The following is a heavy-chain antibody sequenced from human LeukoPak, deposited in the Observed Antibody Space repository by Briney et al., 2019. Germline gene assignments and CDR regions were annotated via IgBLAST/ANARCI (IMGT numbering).Heavy chain of an antibody. CDR3: ARRDMVRTLDY. V-gene: IGHV1-46*01. CDR2: INPSGGST. J-gene: IGHJ4*02. D-gene: IGHD3-10*01. CDR1: GYTFTRYY. Sequence: ASVKVSCKASGYTFTRYYMHWVRQAPGQGLEGMGIINPSGGSTSYAQKFQGRVTMTRDTSTSTVYMELSSLRSEDTAVYYCARRDMVRTLDYWGQGTLVTVSS.